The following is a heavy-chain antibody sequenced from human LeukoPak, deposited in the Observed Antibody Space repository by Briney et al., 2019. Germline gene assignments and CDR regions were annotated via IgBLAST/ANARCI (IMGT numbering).Heavy chain of an antibody. V-gene: IGHV3-23*01. CDR2: ISGTSGRT. J-gene: IGHJ4*02. D-gene: IGHD3-22*01. CDR1: GFTFSTYA. Sequence: GGSLRLSCAASGFTFSTYAMSWVRQAPGKGLEWVSDISGTSGRTYYADSVKGRFTISRDNSKNTVDLLMNSLRAEDTAIYYCARDVPYYYDSSGYYSPFDCWGQGTLVTVSS. CDR3: ARDVPYYYDSSGYYSPFDC.